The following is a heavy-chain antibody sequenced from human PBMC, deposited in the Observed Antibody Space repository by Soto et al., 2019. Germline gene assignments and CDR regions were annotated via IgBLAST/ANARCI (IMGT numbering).Heavy chain of an antibody. CDR3: AREREEGGYSSSYDY. J-gene: IGHJ4*02. V-gene: IGHV3-30-3*01. CDR2: ISYDGSDK. Sequence: GGSLRLSCAASGFTFSSYAMHWVRQAPGKGLEWVAVISYDGSDKYYADSVKGRFTISRDNSKNTLYLQMNSLRAEDTAVYYCAREREEGGYSSSYDYWGQGTLVTVSS. CDR1: GFTFSSYA. D-gene: IGHD6-13*01.